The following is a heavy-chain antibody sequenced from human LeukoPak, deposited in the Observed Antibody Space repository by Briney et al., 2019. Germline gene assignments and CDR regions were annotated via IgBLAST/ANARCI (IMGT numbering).Heavy chain of an antibody. CDR1: GFTFSSYA. D-gene: IGHD4-17*01. CDR3: AKDLWLDYGDSH. Sequence: GGSLRLSCAASGFTFSSYAMSWVRQAPGKGLEWVSAISGSGGSTYYADSVKGRFTISRDNSTNTLYLQMNGLRAEDTAVYYCAKDLWLDYGDSHWGQGTLVTVSS. CDR2: ISGSGGST. J-gene: IGHJ1*01. V-gene: IGHV3-23*01.